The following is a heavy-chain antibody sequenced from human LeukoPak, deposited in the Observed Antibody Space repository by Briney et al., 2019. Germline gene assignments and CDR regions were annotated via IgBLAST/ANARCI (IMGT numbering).Heavy chain of an antibody. CDR2: IRYDGSDK. J-gene: IGHJ4*02. CDR1: GFTFSSYA. D-gene: IGHD2-2*01. CDR3: AKASGQAGYCSSTSCHYTFDY. V-gene: IGHV3-30*02. Sequence: PGGSLRLSCAASGFTFSSYAMHWVRQAPGKGLEWVAFIRYDGSDKYYADSVKGRFTVSRDNSKNTLYLQMNSLRAEDTTVYYCAKASGQAGYCSSTSCHYTFDYWGQGTLVTVSS.